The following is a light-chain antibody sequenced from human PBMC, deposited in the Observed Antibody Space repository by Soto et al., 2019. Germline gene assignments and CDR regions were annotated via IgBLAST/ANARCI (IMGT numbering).Light chain of an antibody. CDR3: SSYTSRSTLYV. CDR2: EVT. CDR1: SSDIGYYNY. V-gene: IGLV2-14*01. J-gene: IGLJ1*01. Sequence: QSALTQPASVSGSPGQWITISCTGTSSDIGYYNYVSWYQQDPGKAPKLMVYEVTNRPSGVSDRFSGSKSGNTASLTISGLQADDEGYYYCSSYTSRSTLYVFGTGTKLTVL.